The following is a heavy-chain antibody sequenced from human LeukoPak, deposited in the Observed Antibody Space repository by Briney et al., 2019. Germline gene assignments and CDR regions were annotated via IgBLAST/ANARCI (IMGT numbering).Heavy chain of an antibody. Sequence: SETLSLTCTVSGGSISSSSYYWGWIRQPPGKGLEWIGSIYYSGSTYYNPSLKSRVTISVDTSKNQFSLKLSSVTAADTAVYYCGSPGYYYDSSGRAVAFDIWGQGTMVTVSS. CDR3: GSPGYYYDSSGRAVAFDI. V-gene: IGHV4-39*01. CDR1: GGSISSSSYY. J-gene: IGHJ3*02. CDR2: IYYSGST. D-gene: IGHD3-22*01.